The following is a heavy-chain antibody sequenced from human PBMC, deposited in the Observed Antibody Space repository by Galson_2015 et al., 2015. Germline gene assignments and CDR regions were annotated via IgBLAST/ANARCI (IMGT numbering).Heavy chain of an antibody. CDR3: VRAVGTSESY. Sequence: SGAEVKKPGESLKISCQGSGYSFTSYWIAWVRQAPGKGLEWVANISQDGSEKKYVDSVRGRFTIYRDNAKNSVSLQMNSLRAEDTAVYYCVRAVGTSESYWGQGTLVAVSS. D-gene: IGHD4-23*01. CDR1: GYSFTSYW. CDR2: ISQDGSEK. J-gene: IGHJ4*02. V-gene: IGHV3-7*03.